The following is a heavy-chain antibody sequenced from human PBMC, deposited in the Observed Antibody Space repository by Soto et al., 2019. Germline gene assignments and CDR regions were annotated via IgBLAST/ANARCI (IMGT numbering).Heavy chain of an antibody. Sequence: EVQLVESGGGLVQPGGSLRLSCAASGFTVSSNYMSWVRQAPGKGLEWVSVIYSGGSTYYADSVKGRFTISRDNSKNTLYLQMNSLRAEDTAVYYCAAERERGYSYGCHFDYWGQGTLVTVSS. J-gene: IGHJ4*02. D-gene: IGHD5-18*01. CDR2: IYSGGST. V-gene: IGHV3-66*01. CDR3: AAERERGYSYGCHFDY. CDR1: GFTVSSNY.